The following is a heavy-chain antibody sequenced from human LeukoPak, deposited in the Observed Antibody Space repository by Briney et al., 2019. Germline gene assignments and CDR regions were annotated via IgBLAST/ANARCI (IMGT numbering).Heavy chain of an antibody. CDR1: GGSISSYY. J-gene: IGHJ3*02. CDR3: ARVPGIVVVPAAISVGAFDI. D-gene: IGHD2-2*01. Sequence: SETLSLTCTVSGGSISSYYWSWIRQPPGKGLEWIGCIYYSGSTNYNPSLKSRVTISVDTSKNQFSLKLSSVTAADTAVYYCARVPGIVVVPAAISVGAFDIWGQGTMVTVSS. CDR2: IYYSGST. V-gene: IGHV4-59*01.